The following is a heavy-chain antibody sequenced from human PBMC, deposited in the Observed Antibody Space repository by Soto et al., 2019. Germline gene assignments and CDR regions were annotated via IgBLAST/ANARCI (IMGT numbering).Heavy chain of an antibody. Sequence: GGSLRLSCAASGFTFSTYWMHWVRQAPGKGLVWVSRINSDGSTTDYADSVRGRFTISRDNAKNTLYLQMNRLRAEDTAVYYCARDQGYCSGGSCYVAGYWGQGTLVTVSS. D-gene: IGHD2-15*01. CDR1: GFTFSTYW. CDR3: ARDQGYCSGGSCYVAGY. CDR2: INSDGSTT. V-gene: IGHV3-74*01. J-gene: IGHJ4*02.